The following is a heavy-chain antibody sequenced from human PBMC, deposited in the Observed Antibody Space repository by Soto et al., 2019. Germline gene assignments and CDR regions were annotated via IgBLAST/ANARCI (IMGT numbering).Heavy chain of an antibody. CDR2: ISGDGRDI. Sequence: GSLRLSCAASGFTFSDHFMTWIRQAPGKGLEWISYISGDGRDIYQPDSVKGRFTVSRDNAKNSVYLQMSSLRAEDTAIYYCAGDPYYYASDYWGQGTLVTVSS. CDR3: AGDPYYYASDY. J-gene: IGHJ4*02. D-gene: IGHD3-10*01. CDR1: GFTFSDHF. V-gene: IGHV3-11*01.